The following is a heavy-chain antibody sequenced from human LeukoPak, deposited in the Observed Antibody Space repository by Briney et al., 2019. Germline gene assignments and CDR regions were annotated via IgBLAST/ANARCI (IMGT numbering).Heavy chain of an antibody. J-gene: IGHJ4*02. D-gene: IGHD3-22*01. Sequence: PRRSLRHSCAESGFTLGSYGTHRVRQAPGKGLGRVAVIWYEVNNKYYTDSVKGRFTISRDNSKNTLYLQMNSLRAEDTAVYYCAKDGSSGHYSLDYWGQGTLVTVSS. CDR1: GFTLGSYG. CDR2: IWYEVNNK. CDR3: AKDGSSGHYSLDY. V-gene: IGHV3-33*06.